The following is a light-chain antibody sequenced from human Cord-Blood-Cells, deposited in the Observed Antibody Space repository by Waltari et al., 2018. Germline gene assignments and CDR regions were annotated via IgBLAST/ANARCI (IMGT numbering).Light chain of an antibody. CDR3: CSYAGSSTSWV. CDR1: GSEVGRYNL. CDR2: EAS. J-gene: IGLJ3*02. Sequence: QSALPQPPSGSGSPGQWITIPCTGTGSEVGRYNLVSWYQQPPGKAPKLMIYEASKRPSGVSNRFSGSKSGNTASLTISGLQAEDEADYYCCSYAGSSTSWVFGGGTKLTVL. V-gene: IGLV2-23*01.